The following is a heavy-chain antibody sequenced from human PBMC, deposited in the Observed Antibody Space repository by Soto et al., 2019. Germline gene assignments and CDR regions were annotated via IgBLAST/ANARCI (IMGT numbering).Heavy chain of an antibody. Sequence: SETLSLTCTVSGGSISSYYWSWIRQPPGKGLEWIGYIYYSGSTNYNPSLKSRVTISVDTSKNQFSLKLSSVTAADTAVYYCASAPYDSSGYYYFQHWGQGTLVTAPQ. J-gene: IGHJ1*01. CDR3: ASAPYDSSGYYYFQH. V-gene: IGHV4-59*01. CDR2: IYYSGST. D-gene: IGHD3-22*01. CDR1: GGSISSYY.